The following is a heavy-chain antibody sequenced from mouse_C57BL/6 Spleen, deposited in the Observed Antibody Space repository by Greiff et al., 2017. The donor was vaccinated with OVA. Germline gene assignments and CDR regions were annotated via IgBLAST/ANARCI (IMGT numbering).Heavy chain of an antibody. Sequence: QVQLKQSGAELVKPGASVKISCKASGYAFSSYWMNWVKQRPGKGLEWIGQIYPGDGDTNYNGKFKGKATLTADKSSSTAYMQLSSLTSEDSAVYFCARPYSSGYGYFDYWGQGTTLTVSS. CDR1: GYAFSSYW. CDR2: IYPGDGDT. V-gene: IGHV1-80*01. CDR3: ARPYSSGYGYFDY. J-gene: IGHJ2*01. D-gene: IGHD3-2*02.